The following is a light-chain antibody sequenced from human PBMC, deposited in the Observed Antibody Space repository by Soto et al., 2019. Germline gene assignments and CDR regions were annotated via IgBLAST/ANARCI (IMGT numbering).Light chain of an antibody. CDR1: GSDLGDHRF. CDR3: CSYAGSSTYV. V-gene: IGLV2-23*02. J-gene: IGLJ1*01. Sequence: QSVLTQPASVSGSPGQSVTISCTATGSDLGDHRFVSWYQHHPDKAPKLIIYEVYSRPSGVSNRFSGSKSGNTASLTISGLQAEDEADYYCCSYAGSSTYVFGTGTKGTVL. CDR2: EVY.